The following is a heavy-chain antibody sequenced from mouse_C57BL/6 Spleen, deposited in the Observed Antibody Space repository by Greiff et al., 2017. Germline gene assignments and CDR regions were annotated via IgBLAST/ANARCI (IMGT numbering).Heavy chain of an antibody. D-gene: IGHD2-3*01. CDR3: ASDGGPSWFAY. CDR2: IYPGDGDT. Sequence: VQLQQSGPELVKPGASVKISCKASGYAFSSSWMNWVKQRPGKGLEWFGRIYPGDGDTNYNGKFKGKATLTADKSSSTAYMQLSSLTSEDSAVYFCASDGGPSWFAYWGQGTLVTVSA. V-gene: IGHV1-82*01. CDR1: GYAFSSSW. J-gene: IGHJ3*01.